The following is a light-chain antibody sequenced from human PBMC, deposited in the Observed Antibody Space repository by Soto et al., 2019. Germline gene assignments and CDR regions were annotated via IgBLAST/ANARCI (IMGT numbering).Light chain of an antibody. CDR3: MQATQSYT. Sequence: DIVLTQTPLSSPVTLGQPASISCRSSQSLVHGDGNTYFNWLLQRPGQPPRLLIYKISKRFPEVPDRFSGSGAGTDFNRKISRGEGEDVVVYYCMQATQSYTFGQGTKLQIK. CDR1: QSLVHGDGNTY. CDR2: KIS. V-gene: IGKV2-24*01. J-gene: IGKJ2*01.